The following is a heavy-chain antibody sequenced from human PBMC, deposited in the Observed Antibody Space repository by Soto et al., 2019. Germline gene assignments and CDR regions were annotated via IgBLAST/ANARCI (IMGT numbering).Heavy chain of an antibody. CDR2: RSPNSGNT. CDR3: ARGITIGVYY. Sequence: QVQLVQSGAEVKEHGASVKVSCKASGYTFTSFDINWMRQATGQGPEWMGWRSPNSGNTGYAQKFQGRVTMTRDTSISTVYMELSSLRSEDTAVYYCARGITIGVYYWGQGTLFTVSS. CDR1: GYTFTSFD. V-gene: IGHV1-8*01. D-gene: IGHD1-20*01. J-gene: IGHJ4*02.